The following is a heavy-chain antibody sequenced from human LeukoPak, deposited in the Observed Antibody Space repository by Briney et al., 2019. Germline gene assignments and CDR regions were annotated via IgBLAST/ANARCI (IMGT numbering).Heavy chain of an antibody. Sequence: ASVKVSCKASGYTFTSYGISWVRQAPGQGLEWMGWISAYNGNTNYAQKLQGRVTMTTDTSTSTAYMELSSLRSEDTAVYYCARDRNSSSFSAMDAFDIWGQGTMVTVSS. V-gene: IGHV1-18*01. CDR2: ISAYNGNT. J-gene: IGHJ3*02. CDR3: ARDRNSSSFSAMDAFDI. D-gene: IGHD6-6*01. CDR1: GYTFTSYG.